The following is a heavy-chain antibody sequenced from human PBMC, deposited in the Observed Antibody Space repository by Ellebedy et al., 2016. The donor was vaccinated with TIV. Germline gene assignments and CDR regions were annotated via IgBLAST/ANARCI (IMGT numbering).Heavy chain of an antibody. CDR3: ATQDVAAGWELPF. Sequence: AASVKVSCKVFGYRLNEFSMHWVRQAPGKGLEWMGGFDPEDGETIYAQKFQGRLIMTEDRSTDTAYMDLSSLRSDDTAIYYCATQDVAAGWELPFWGQGTLVTVSS. J-gene: IGHJ4*02. V-gene: IGHV1-24*01. D-gene: IGHD4-23*01. CDR2: FDPEDGET. CDR1: GYRLNEFS.